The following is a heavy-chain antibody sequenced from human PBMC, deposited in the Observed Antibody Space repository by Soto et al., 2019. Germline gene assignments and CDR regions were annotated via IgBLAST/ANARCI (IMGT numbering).Heavy chain of an antibody. J-gene: IGHJ4*02. CDR3: TRHFSGSGG. D-gene: IGHD2-15*01. V-gene: IGHV3-49*03. Sequence: EVQLVESGGGLVQPGRSLRLSCTASGFTFGDYDMSWFRQAPGKGLEWVGFIRRKVSGGTTEYAASVKGRFTLSRDDSKSIAYLQMNSLKTEDTAVYYCTRHFSGSGGWGQGTLVTVSS. CDR1: GFTFGDYD. CDR2: IRRKVSGGTT.